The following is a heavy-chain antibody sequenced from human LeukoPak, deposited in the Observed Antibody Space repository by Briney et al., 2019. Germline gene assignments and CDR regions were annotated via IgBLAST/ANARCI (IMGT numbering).Heavy chain of an antibody. V-gene: IGHV3-23*01. CDR3: AKVRSGMTSVPYDESFDI. CDR2: ISGSGGDT. Sequence: GGSLRLSCAASGFIFSTYAMSWVRQAPGKGLEWVSAISGSGGDTYYADSVKGRFTISRDNSKNTLYLQMSSLRTEDTAIYYCAKVRSGMTSVPYDESFDIWGQGTVVTVSS. J-gene: IGHJ3*02. D-gene: IGHD4-11*01. CDR1: GFIFSTYA.